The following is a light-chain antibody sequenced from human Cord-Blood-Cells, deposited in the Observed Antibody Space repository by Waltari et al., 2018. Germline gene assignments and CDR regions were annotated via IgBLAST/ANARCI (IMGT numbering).Light chain of an antibody. V-gene: IGKV3-20*01. Sequence: ELVLTQAPGTLSLSLALRATLPCRASQSVSSIYLPWYQQKPGQATRLLIYGASNRATGIPDRFSGSGCGTDFTLTISRLEPEDFAVYYCQQYGSSPFTFGGGTKVEIK. CDR3: QQYGSSPFT. J-gene: IGKJ4*01. CDR2: GAS. CDR1: QSVSSIY.